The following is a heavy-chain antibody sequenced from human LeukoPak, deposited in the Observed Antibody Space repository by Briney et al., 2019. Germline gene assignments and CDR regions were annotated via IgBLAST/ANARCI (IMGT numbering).Heavy chain of an antibody. V-gene: IGHV4-59*01. CDR2: IYYSGST. CDR1: GGSISSYY. Sequence: SETLSLTCTVSGGSISSYYWSWIRQPPGKGLEWIGYIYYSGSTNYNPSLKSRVTISVDTSKNQFSLKLSSVTAADTAVYYCAGSITMIVVATAPFDPWGQGTLVTVSS. J-gene: IGHJ5*02. D-gene: IGHD3-22*01. CDR3: AGSITMIVVATAPFDP.